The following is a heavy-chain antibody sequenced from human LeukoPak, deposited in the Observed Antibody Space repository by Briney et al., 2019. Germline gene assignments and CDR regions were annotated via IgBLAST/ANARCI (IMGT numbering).Heavy chain of an antibody. V-gene: IGHV3-7*01. D-gene: IGHD2-2*01. CDR1: GFTFSSYW. J-gene: IGHJ4*02. Sequence: GGSLRLSCAASGFTFSSYWMSWVRQAPGKGLEWVANIKQDGSEKYYVDSVKGRFTISRDNAKNSLYLQMNSLRAEDTAVYYCARDQQDIVVVPAAIDYWGQGTLVTVSS. CDR2: IKQDGSEK. CDR3: ARDQQDIVVVPAAIDY.